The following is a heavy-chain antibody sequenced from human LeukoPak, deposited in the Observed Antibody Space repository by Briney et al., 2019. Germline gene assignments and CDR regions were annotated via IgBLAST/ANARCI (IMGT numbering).Heavy chain of an antibody. CDR3: ARERPLQTYYYYGMDV. J-gene: IGHJ6*02. CDR1: GGSISSYY. D-gene: IGHD5-24*01. Sequence: SETLSLTCTVSGGSISSYYWSWIRQPAGKGLEWIGRIYTSGSTNYNPSLKSRVTMSVDTSKNQFPLKLSSVTAADTAVYYCARERPLQTYYYYGMDVWGQGTTVTVSS. CDR2: IYTSGST. V-gene: IGHV4-4*07.